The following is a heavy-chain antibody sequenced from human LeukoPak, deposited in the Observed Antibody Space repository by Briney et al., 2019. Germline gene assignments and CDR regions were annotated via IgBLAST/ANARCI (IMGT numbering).Heavy chain of an antibody. D-gene: IGHD2-21*02. V-gene: IGHV3-23*01. Sequence: GGSLRLSCAASGFTFSSYAMSWVRQAPGKGLEWVSGISGSGGSTYYADSVKGRFTISRDNSKNTLYLQMNSLRAEDTAVYYCAKDLPYCGGDCYSIDYWGQGTLVTVSS. J-gene: IGHJ4*02. CDR1: GFTFSSYA. CDR3: AKDLPYCGGDCYSIDY. CDR2: ISGSGGST.